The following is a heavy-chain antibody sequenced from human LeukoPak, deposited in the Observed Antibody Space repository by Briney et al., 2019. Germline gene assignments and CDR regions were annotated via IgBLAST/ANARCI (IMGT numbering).Heavy chain of an antibody. CDR3: ARDAAKYSSGWYYDY. CDR2: IGDIGDST. V-gene: IGHV3-23*01. Sequence: GGSLRLSCAASGFTFSSYAMSWVRQAPGKGLEWVSTIGDIGDSTYYADSVKGRFTISRDNSKNTLYLQMNSLRAEDTAVYYCARDAAKYSSGWYYDYWGQGTLVTVSS. D-gene: IGHD6-19*01. CDR1: GFTFSSYA. J-gene: IGHJ4*02.